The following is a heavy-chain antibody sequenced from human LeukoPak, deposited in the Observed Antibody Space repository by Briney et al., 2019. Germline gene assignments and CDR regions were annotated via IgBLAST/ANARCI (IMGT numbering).Heavy chain of an antibody. J-gene: IGHJ4*02. V-gene: IGHV3-21*01. CDR1: GFTFSSYS. D-gene: IGHD7-27*01. CDR3: ARGLTGDAATAFDY. CDR2: ISSSSSYI. Sequence: PGGSLRLSCAASGFTFSSYSMNWVRQAPGKGLEWVSSISSSSSYIYYADSVKGRFTISRDNAKNSLYLQMNSLRAEDTAVYYCARGLTGDAATAFDYWGQGTLVTVSS.